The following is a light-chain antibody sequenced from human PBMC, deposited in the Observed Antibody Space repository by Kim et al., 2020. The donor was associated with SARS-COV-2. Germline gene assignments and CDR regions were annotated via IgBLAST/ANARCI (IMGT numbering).Light chain of an antibody. CDR1: QSFTSRY. CDR2: GPS. V-gene: IGKV3-20*01. J-gene: IGKJ2*01. Sequence: LAQGERATLSCRASQSFTSRYLAWYQQKPGQTPRRLIYGPSSRATGVPDRFSGSESGTEFTLTISRLEPEDFAVYYCQQYGSSPVTFGQGTKLEI. CDR3: QQYGSSPVT.